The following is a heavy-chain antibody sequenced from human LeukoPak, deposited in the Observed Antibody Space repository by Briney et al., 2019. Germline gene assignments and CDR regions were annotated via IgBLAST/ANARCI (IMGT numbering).Heavy chain of an antibody. CDR1: GFTFGSYS. D-gene: IGHD6-13*01. V-gene: IGHV3-48*01. J-gene: IGHJ4*02. Sequence: GGSLRLSCAASGFTFGSYSMNWVRQAPGKGLEWVSYVSSSSSTIYYADSVKGRFTISRDNAKNSLYLQMNSLRAEDTAVYYCARESSSWYAYWGQGTLVTVSS. CDR2: VSSSSSTI. CDR3: ARESSSWYAY.